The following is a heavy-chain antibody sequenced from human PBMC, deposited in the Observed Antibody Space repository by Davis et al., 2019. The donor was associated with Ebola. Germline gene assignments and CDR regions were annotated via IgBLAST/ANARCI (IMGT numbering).Heavy chain of an antibody. D-gene: IGHD2-2*01. CDR1: GFTFSSYS. Sequence: GESLKISCAASGFTFSSYSMNWVRQAPGKGLEWVSSISSSSSYIYYADSVKGRFTISRDNAKNSLYLQMNSLRAEDTAVYYCARVPLSGYQLLRVGMDVWDQGTTVTVSS. V-gene: IGHV3-21*01. CDR3: ARVPLSGYQLLRVGMDV. J-gene: IGHJ6*02. CDR2: ISSSSSYI.